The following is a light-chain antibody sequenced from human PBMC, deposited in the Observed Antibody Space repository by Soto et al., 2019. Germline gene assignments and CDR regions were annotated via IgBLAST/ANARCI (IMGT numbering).Light chain of an antibody. Sequence: EIVMTQSPATLSVSPGERATHSCRASQSVSSDLAWYQQKPGQAPRLLIYGASTRATGIPARFSGSGSGTEFTLTISSLQSEDFAVYHCQQYNNWPPITFGGGTKVEIK. J-gene: IGKJ4*01. V-gene: IGKV3-15*01. CDR1: QSVSSD. CDR3: QQYNNWPPIT. CDR2: GAS.